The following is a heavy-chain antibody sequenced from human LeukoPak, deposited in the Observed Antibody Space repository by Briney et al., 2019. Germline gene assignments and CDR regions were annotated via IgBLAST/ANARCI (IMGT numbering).Heavy chain of an antibody. CDR1: GYAFADYW. CDR2: VYPADSDV. D-gene: IGHD2-15*01. Sequence: GESLKISCRVFGYAFADYWIGWVRQVPGRGLEWMGIVYPADSDVRYNPSLEGQVTFSADKSINTAYLQWSSLKASDTAMYYCARSRYCSGGSCSGYLDYWGQGTLVTVSS. V-gene: IGHV5-51*01. J-gene: IGHJ4*02. CDR3: ARSRYCSGGSCSGYLDY.